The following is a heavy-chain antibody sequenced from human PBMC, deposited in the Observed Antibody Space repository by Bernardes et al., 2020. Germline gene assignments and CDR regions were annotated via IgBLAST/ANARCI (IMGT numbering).Heavy chain of an antibody. D-gene: IGHD3-22*01. V-gene: IGHV1-69*13. Sequence: SVKVSCKASGGTFSSYAISWVRQAPGQGLEWMGGIIPIFGTANYAQKFQGRVTITADESTSTAYMELSSLRSEDTAVYYCASGVPGPYYYDSSGYLFDYWGQGTLVTVSS. CDR3: ASGVPGPYYYDSSGYLFDY. CDR2: IIPIFGTA. J-gene: IGHJ4*02. CDR1: GGTFSSYA.